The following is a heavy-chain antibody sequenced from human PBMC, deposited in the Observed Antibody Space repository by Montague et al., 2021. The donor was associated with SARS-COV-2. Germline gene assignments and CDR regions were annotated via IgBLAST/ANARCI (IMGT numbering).Heavy chain of an antibody. D-gene: IGHD6-19*01. CDR2: KKYS. CDR3: VRYSGWFYFDF. Sequence: KKYSDYAPSVRGRLTVNPDASKNEFSLELNYVTPEDTAVYYCVRYSGWFYFDFWGQGTLVTVSS. J-gene: IGHJ4*02. V-gene: IGHV6-1*01.